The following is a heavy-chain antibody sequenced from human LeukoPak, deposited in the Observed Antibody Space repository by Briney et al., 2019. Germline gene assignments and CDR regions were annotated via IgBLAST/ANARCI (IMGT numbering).Heavy chain of an antibody. CDR2: IYPADSDT. CDR3: ARFARSSSWFSGFDI. J-gene: IGHJ3*02. CDR1: GYTFTNYW. V-gene: IGHV5-51*01. D-gene: IGHD3-10*01. Sequence: GESLKISCQGSGYTFTNYWIAWVRQMPGKGMEWMGVIYPADSDTTYSPSFQGQVTISADKSISTAYLQWTSLKAPDTAMYYCARFARSSSWFSGFDIWGQGTMVTVSS.